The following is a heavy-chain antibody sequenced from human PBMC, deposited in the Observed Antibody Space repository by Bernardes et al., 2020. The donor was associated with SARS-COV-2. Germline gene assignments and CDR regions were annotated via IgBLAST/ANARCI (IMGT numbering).Heavy chain of an antibody. CDR1: GVSISNEIY. V-gene: IGHV4-4*02. CDR2: IDHRGIT. Sequence: SETLCLTCGASGVSISNEIYWTFVRQPPGKGLEWIGDIDHRGITTYNPSLKSRVTISVDKSKNSLSLNLNSVTAADAAVYYCARDIGLSRLDRHYGLDIWGQGATVIVSS. D-gene: IGHD3-3*02. CDR3: ARDIGLSRLDRHYGLDI. J-gene: IGHJ6*02.